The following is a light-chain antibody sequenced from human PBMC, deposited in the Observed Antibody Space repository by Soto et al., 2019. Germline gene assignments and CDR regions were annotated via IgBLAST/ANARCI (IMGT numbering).Light chain of an antibody. V-gene: IGKV4-1*01. Sequence: DIVMTQSPDSLAVSLGERATINCKSSQSVLSSSNNKNYLAWYQQKPGQPPKLLIYWASTRESGVPDRFSGGGSGTDFTLTISSLQAEDVAVYYCQQCYSTPSTFGQGTKLEIK. CDR1: QSVLSSSNNKNY. J-gene: IGKJ2*01. CDR2: WAS. CDR3: QQCYSTPST.